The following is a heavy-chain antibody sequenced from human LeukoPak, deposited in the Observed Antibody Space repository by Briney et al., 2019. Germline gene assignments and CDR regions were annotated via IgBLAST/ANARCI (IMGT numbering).Heavy chain of an antibody. D-gene: IGHD3-3*01. Sequence: PGTSLRLSCAASGLTFKNYGMHWVRQAPGKGLEWVAVIWYDGSNKYYADSVKGRFTISRDNSKNTLFLQMNSLRVEDTSVYYCAKDKGPTIAAFDIWGQGTMVTVSS. CDR2: IWYDGSNK. V-gene: IGHV3-33*06. CDR3: AKDKGPTIAAFDI. CDR1: GLTFKNYG. J-gene: IGHJ3*02.